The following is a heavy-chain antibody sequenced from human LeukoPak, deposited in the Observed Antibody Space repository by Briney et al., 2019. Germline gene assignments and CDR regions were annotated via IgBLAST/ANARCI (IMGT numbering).Heavy chain of an antibody. CDR3: ARVKGYCSSTSCYGSGRTRYFDY. V-gene: IGHV1-2*02. J-gene: IGHJ4*02. D-gene: IGHD2-2*01. Sequence: ASVKVSCKASGYTFTGYYMHWVRQAPGQGLEWMGWINPNSGGTNYAQKFQGRVTMTRDTSISTAYMELSRLRSDDTAVYYCARVKGYCSSTSCYGSGRTRYFDYWGQGTLVTVSS. CDR1: GYTFTGYY. CDR2: INPNSGGT.